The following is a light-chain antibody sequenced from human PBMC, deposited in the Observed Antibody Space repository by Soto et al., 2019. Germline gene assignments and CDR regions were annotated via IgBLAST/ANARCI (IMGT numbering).Light chain of an antibody. CDR3: SSYTRTTTFVV. CDR2: QVY. V-gene: IGLV2-14*01. CDR1: SSDVGGYNY. Sequence: QSVLTQPASVSGSLGQWITISCTGTSSDVGGYNYVSWYQHHPGKAPKLIIYQVYSRPSGVSNRFSGSKFANTASLTISGLQAEDEADYYCSSYTRTTTFVVFGGGTKLTVL. J-gene: IGLJ3*02.